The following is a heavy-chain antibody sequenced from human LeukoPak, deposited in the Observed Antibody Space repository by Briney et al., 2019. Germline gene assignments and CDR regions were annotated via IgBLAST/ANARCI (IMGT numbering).Heavy chain of an antibody. D-gene: IGHD3-3*01. CDR2: INPNSGGT. Sequence: GASVKVSCKASGYTFTGYYMHWVRQAPGQGLEWMGWINPNSGGTNYAQKFQGRVTMTRDTSISTAYMELSRLRSDDTAVYYCARKPFKDFWYLDPWGQGTLVTVSS. J-gene: IGHJ5*02. V-gene: IGHV1-2*02. CDR3: ARKPFKDFWYLDP. CDR1: GYTFTGYY.